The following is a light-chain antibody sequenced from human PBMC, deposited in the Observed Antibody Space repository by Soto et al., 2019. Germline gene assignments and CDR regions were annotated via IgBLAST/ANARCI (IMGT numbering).Light chain of an antibody. CDR3: NSYVGNTNNVV. Sequence: QSALTQPPSASGSPGQSVTISCTGTGSDVGGNNYVSWYQQHPGKAPNLMIYEVNKRPSGVPDRFSGSKSGNTASLTVSGLQADDEADYYCNSYVGNTNNVVFGGGTKVTVL. J-gene: IGLJ2*01. CDR2: EVN. CDR1: GSDVGGNNY. V-gene: IGLV2-8*01.